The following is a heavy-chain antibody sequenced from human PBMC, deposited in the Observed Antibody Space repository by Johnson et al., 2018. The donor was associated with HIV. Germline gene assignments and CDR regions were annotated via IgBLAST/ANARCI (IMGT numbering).Heavy chain of an antibody. D-gene: IGHD4-23*01. V-gene: IGHV3-11*01. CDR1: GFTFRDYH. Sequence: VQLVESGGGVVQPGRSLRLSCAASGFTFRDYHMSWIRQAPGKGVEWLSYISGSGSIIYYADSVKGRVTISRDNAKNSLYLQMNSLRAEDTALYYCAREGGGNLEAFDIWGQGTLVTVSS. CDR2: ISGSGSII. CDR3: AREGGGNLEAFDI. J-gene: IGHJ3*02.